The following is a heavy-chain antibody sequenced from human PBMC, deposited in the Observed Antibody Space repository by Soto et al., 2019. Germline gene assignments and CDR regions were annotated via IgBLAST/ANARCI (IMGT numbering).Heavy chain of an antibody. V-gene: IGHV1-46*01. J-gene: IGHJ5*02. Sequence: ASVKVSCKASGYTFTSYYMHWVRQAPGQGLEWMGIINPSGGSTSYAQKFQGRVTMTRDTSTSTVYMELSSLRSEDTAVYYCAKSSRGDPFDPWGQGTLVTVYS. CDR2: INPSGGST. CDR3: AKSSRGDPFDP. D-gene: IGHD3-10*01. CDR1: GYTFTSYY.